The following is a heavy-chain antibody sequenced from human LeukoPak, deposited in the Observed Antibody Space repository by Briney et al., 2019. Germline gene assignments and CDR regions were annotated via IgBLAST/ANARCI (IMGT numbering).Heavy chain of an antibody. V-gene: IGHV3-43*02. J-gene: IGHJ5*02. CDR1: GFTFDDYA. Sequence: GGSLRLSCAASGFTFDDYAMHWVRQAPGKGLEGVSLISGDGTSTYSADSVKGRFTICRDNSKNSLYLQLNSLRTENPALYYCAKDLAPNGAGWFDPWGQGTLVTVSS. CDR2: ISGDGTST. CDR3: AKDLAPNGAGWFDP. D-gene: IGHD4-17*01.